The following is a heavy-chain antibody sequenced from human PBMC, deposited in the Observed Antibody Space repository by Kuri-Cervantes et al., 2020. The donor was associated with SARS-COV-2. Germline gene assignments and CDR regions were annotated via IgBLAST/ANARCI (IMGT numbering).Heavy chain of an antibody. CDR1: GYTLTELS. V-gene: IGHV3-23*01. CDR3: AKVGPTYDSSGYYDY. J-gene: IGHJ4*02. Sequence: SCKVSGYTLTELSMSWVRQAPGKGLEWVSAISGSGGSTYYADSVKGRFTISRDNAKNSLYLQMNSLRAEDMALYYCAKVGPTYDSSGYYDYWGQGTLVTV. CDR2: ISGSGGST. D-gene: IGHD3-22*01.